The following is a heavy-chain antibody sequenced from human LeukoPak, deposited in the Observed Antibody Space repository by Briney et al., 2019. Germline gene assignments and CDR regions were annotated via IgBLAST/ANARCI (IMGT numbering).Heavy chain of an antibody. J-gene: IGHJ4*02. D-gene: IGHD1-26*01. CDR2: ISYDGKYE. V-gene: IGHV3-30*18. CDR3: AKGDSGSYFYIGIDY. Sequence: GRSLRLSCAASGFTFSNYGMHWVREAPGKGLEWVAVISYDGKYEYYADSLKGRFSISRNNSKNTLYVQMSRLRAEDTAVYYCAKGDSGSYFYIGIDYWGQGTPVTVSS. CDR1: GFTFSNYG.